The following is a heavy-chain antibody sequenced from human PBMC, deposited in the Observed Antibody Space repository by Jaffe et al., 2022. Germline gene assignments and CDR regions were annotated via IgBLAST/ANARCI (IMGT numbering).Heavy chain of an antibody. V-gene: IGHV4-34*01. CDR3: ARGSVEWIPGRTYYYYMDV. CDR1: GGSFSGYY. J-gene: IGHJ6*03. D-gene: IGHD1-1*01. CDR2: INHSGST. Sequence: QVQLQQWGAGLLKPSETLSLTCAVYGGSFSGYYWSWIRQPPGKGLEWIGEINHSGSTNYNPSLKSRVTISVDTSKNQFSLKLSSVTAADTAVYYCARGSVEWIPGRTYYYYMDVWGKGTTVTVSS.